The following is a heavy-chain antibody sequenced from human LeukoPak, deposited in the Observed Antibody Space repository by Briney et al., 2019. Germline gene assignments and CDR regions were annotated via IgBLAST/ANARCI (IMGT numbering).Heavy chain of an antibody. CDR1: GGSISSGGYY. J-gene: IGHJ6*03. Sequence: SETPSLTCTVSGGSISSGGYYWSWIRQPAGKGLEWIGRIYTSGSTNYNPSLKSRVTMSVDTSKNQFSLKLSSVTAADTAVYYCARGMGEGYYYYYYMDVWGKGTTVTVSS. CDR2: IYTSGST. D-gene: IGHD3-16*01. V-gene: IGHV4-61*02. CDR3: ARGMGEGYYYYYYMDV.